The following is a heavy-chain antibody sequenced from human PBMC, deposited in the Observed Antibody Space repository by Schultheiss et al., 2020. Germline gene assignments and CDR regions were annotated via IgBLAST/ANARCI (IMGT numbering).Heavy chain of an antibody. J-gene: IGHJ4*02. CDR1: GFTFGDYA. CDR2: ISYDGSNK. Sequence: GESLKISCTASGFTFGDYAMSWVRQAPGKGLEWVAVISYDGSNKYYADSVKGRFTISRDNSKNTLYLQMNSLRAEDTAVYYCAKDRIAAALDYWGQGTLVTVSS. V-gene: IGHV3-30*04. CDR3: AKDRIAAALDY. D-gene: IGHD6-13*01.